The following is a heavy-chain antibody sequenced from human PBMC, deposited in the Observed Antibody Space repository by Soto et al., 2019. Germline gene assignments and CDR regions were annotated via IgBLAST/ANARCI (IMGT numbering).Heavy chain of an antibody. CDR1: GFNFAAYT. V-gene: IGHV3-49*04. CDR2: IRRIAYGGTT. Sequence: GGSLRLSCSASGFNFAAYTMSWVRLTPGKGLEWVGFIRRIAYGGTTDYAASVKGRFTISRDDSRKIVYLQMSRLKIEDTAVYYWSRSLAIDFDSWGQGTLVTVSS. CDR3: SRSLAIDFDS. J-gene: IGHJ4*02.